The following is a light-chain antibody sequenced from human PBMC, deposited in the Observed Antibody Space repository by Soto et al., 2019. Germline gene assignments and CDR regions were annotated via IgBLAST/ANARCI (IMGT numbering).Light chain of an antibody. CDR3: QQYDNLPLT. CDR2: DAS. J-gene: IGKJ4*01. CDR1: QSISSW. V-gene: IGKV1-33*01. Sequence: DIQMTQSPSTLSASVGDSVTITCRASQSISSWLAWYQQKPGKAPKLLIYDASNLETGVPSRFSGSGSGTDFTFTISSLQPEDIATYYCQQYDNLPLTFGGGTKV.